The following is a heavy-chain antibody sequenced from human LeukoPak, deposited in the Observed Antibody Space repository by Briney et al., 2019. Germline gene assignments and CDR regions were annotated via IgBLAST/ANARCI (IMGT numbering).Heavy chain of an antibody. CDR1: GFTFSSYS. CDR3: ARDLSSGYGDDAFDI. CDR2: ISSSSSYI. D-gene: IGHD5-12*01. J-gene: IGHJ3*02. V-gene: IGHV3-21*01. Sequence: GGSLRLSCAASGFTFSSYSMNWVRQAPGKGLEWVSSISSSSSYIYYADSVKGRFTISRDNAKNSLYLQMNSLRAEDTAVYYCARDLSSGYGDDAFDIWGQGTMVTVSS.